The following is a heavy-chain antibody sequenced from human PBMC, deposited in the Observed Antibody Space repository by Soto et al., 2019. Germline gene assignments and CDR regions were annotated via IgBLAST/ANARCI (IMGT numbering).Heavy chain of an antibody. D-gene: IGHD7-27*01. J-gene: IGHJ4*02. CDR1: GFSLSTSGVG. CDR2: IYWDDDK. CDR3: ALKEKGTWVNFDH. Sequence: QITLKESGPTLVKPTQTLTLTCTFSGFSLSTSGVGVGWIRQPPGKALEWLGIIYWDDDKYYSPSLKSRLTITKDTSKTQVVLTLTSMDPVYTATYYCALKEKGTWVNFDHWGQGALVTVSS. V-gene: IGHV2-5*02.